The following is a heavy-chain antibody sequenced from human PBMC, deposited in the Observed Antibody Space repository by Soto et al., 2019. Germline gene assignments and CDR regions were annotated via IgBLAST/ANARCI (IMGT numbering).Heavy chain of an antibody. Sequence: GGSLRLSCAASGFTFSNAWMSWVRQAPGKGLEWVGRIKSKTDGGTTDYAAPVKGRFTISRDDSKNTLYLQMNSLKTEDTAVYYCTTDLSGPDCSSTSCYEAFDYWGQGTLVTVSS. CDR2: IKSKTDGGTT. D-gene: IGHD2-2*01. J-gene: IGHJ4*02. CDR1: GFTFSNAW. CDR3: TTDLSGPDCSSTSCYEAFDY. V-gene: IGHV3-15*01.